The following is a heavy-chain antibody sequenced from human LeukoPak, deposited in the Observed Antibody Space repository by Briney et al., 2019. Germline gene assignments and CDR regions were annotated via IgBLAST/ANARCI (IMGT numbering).Heavy chain of an antibody. Sequence: ASVTVSCKASGYTFSNYGITWVRQAPGQGLEWLGTISGHNGDVNYAPKFQGRVTMTTDTSTTTAYMELRSLRFDDTAVYYCARYNSLLRGVTTSDYWGQGTLVTVSS. CDR2: ISGHNGDV. J-gene: IGHJ4*02. CDR3: ARYNSLLRGVTTSDY. D-gene: IGHD3-10*01. V-gene: IGHV1-18*01. CDR1: GYTFSNYG.